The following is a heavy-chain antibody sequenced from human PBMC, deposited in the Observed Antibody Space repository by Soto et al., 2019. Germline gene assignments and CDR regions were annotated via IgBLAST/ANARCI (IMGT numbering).Heavy chain of an antibody. Sequence: GGSLRLSCAASGFTFSSYWMSWVRQAPGKGLEWVANIKQDGSEKYYVDSVKGRFTISRDNAKNSLYLQMNSLRAEDTAVYYCARMGYSGYDFAYYYYYGMDVWGQGTTVTVSS. J-gene: IGHJ6*02. D-gene: IGHD5-12*01. CDR2: IKQDGSEK. CDR1: GFTFSSYW. CDR3: ARMGYSGYDFAYYYYYGMDV. V-gene: IGHV3-7*05.